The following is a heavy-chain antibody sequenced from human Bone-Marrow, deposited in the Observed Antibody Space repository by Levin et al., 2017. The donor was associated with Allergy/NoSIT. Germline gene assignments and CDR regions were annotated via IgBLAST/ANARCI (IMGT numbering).Heavy chain of an antibody. CDR3: ARVGWLRLEGDYFDL. D-gene: IGHD5-12*01. J-gene: IGHJ4*02. CDR2: IYYRGST. V-gene: IGHV4-30-2*06. CDR1: GGSISNAGYS. Sequence: KTSETLSLTCAVSGGSISNAGYSWSWIRQSPGKGLEWIGNIYYRGSTSYNPSLQSRVTMSVDTSKNQFSLNVTSVTAADTAVYYCARVGWLRLEGDYFDLWGQGTLVRISS.